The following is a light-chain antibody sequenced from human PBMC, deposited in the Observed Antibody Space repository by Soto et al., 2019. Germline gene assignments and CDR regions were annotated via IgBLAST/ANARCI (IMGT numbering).Light chain of an antibody. Sequence: QSVLTQPPSVSGAPGQRVTISCTGSSSNIGAGYDVHWYQQRPGTAPKLLIFGNINRPSGVPDRFSGSKSGTSASLTITGLQAEDEADYYCQSYDSTLSDRDVFGTGTKVTVL. CDR3: QSYDSTLSDRDV. V-gene: IGLV1-40*01. CDR1: SSNIGAGYD. CDR2: GNI. J-gene: IGLJ1*01.